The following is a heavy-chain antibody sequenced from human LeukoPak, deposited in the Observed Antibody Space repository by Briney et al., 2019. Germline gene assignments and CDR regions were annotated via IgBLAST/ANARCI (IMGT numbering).Heavy chain of an antibody. V-gene: IGHV3-21*01. D-gene: IGHD3-10*01. CDR1: GFTFSSYS. CDR3: TRGHGSGSYRYFDY. J-gene: IGHJ4*02. CDR2: ISSSSSYI. Sequence: GGSLRLSCAASGFTFSSYSMNWVRQAPGKELEWVSSISSSSSYIYYADSVKGRFTISRDNAKNSLYLQMNSLRAEDTAVYYCTRGHGSGSYRYFDYWGQGTLVTVSS.